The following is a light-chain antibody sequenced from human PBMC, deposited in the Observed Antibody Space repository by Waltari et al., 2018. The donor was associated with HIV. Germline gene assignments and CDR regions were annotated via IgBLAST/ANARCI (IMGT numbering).Light chain of an antibody. CDR1: TSNIGGNT. CDR3: AAWDDSLKGGA. J-gene: IGLJ1*01. CDR2: SNN. V-gene: IGLV1-44*01. Sequence: QSVLAQPPSASGTPGQRVTISCSGSTSNIGGNTVSWYKQLPGTAHKLLIYSNNERPSGVPDRLSGSTSGTSASLVISGLQSEDEADYYCAAWDDSLKGGAFGTGTKVTVL.